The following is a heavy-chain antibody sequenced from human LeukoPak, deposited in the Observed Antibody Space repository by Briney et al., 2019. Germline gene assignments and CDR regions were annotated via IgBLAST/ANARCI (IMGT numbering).Heavy chain of an antibody. CDR2: IKQDGSEK. CDR1: GFTFVGYW. CDR3: ARDHQLGAPMEDV. D-gene: IGHD6-6*01. V-gene: IGHV3-7*01. Sequence: SGGSLRLSCAASGFTFVGYWMSWVRQAPGKGLEWVANIKQDGSEKYYVDSVKGRFTISRDNNKNSLYLQMNSLRAEDTAVYYCARDHQLGAPMEDVWGQGTMVTVSS. J-gene: IGHJ3*01.